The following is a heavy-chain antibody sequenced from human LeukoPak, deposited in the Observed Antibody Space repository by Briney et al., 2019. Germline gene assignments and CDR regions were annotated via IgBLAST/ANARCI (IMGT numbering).Heavy chain of an antibody. J-gene: IGHJ3*02. Sequence: SETLSLTCTVSGGSISSGDYYWSWIRQPPGKGLEWIGYIYYSGSTYYNPSLKSRVTISVDTSKSQFSLKLSSVTAADTAVYYCARIPGSYYNPLFPDAFDIWGQGTMVTVSS. CDR2: IYYSGST. D-gene: IGHD3-10*01. CDR1: GGSISSGDYY. CDR3: ARIPGSYYNPLFPDAFDI. V-gene: IGHV4-30-4*01.